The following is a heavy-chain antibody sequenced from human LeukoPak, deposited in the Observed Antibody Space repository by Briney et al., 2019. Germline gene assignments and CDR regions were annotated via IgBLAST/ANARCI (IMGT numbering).Heavy chain of an antibody. CDR3: AKDLETINPIMG. V-gene: IGHV3-23*01. CDR2: IGGSGRST. Sequence: GGSLRLTCAASGFTFSSHAMSWVRQAPGKGLEWVSTIGGSGRSTFYADSVKGRFTISRDNSKNTLYLQMNSLRAEDTAVYYCAKDLETINPIMGWGQGTLVTVSS. J-gene: IGHJ4*02. D-gene: IGHD3-16*01. CDR1: GFTFSSHA.